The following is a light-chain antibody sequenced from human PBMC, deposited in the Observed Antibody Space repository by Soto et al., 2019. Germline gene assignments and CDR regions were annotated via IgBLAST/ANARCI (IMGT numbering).Light chain of an antibody. CDR2: DAY. CDR3: QQRDSWPLT. Sequence: EIVLTQSPATLSLSPGESATLSCRASQSVSSSLAWYQQKPGQAPRLLIYDAYNRATGIPARFSGSGSGTDVTLTISSPEPEDFAVYYCQQRDSWPLTCGGGTKVEL. J-gene: IGKJ4*01. CDR1: QSVSSS. V-gene: IGKV3-11*01.